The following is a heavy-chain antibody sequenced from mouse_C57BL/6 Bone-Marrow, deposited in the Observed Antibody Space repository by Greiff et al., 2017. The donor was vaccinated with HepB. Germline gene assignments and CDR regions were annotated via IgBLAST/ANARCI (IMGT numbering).Heavy chain of an antibody. Sequence: EVKVVESGGGLVKPGGSLKLSCAASGFTFSSYAMSWVRQTPEKRLEWVATISDGGSYTYYPDNVKGRFTISRDNAKNNLYLQMSHLKSEDTAMYYCARDRGHLYYFDYWGQGTTLTVSS. CDR1: GFTFSSYA. CDR3: ARDRGHLYYFDY. CDR2: ISDGGSYT. J-gene: IGHJ2*01. D-gene: IGHD3-1*01. V-gene: IGHV5-4*01.